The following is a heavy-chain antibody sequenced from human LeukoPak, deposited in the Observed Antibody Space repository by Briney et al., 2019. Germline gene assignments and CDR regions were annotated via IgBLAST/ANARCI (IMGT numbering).Heavy chain of an antibody. CDR2: IGSGGSTI. Sequence: PGGSLRLSCTASGFTFSSYEMNWVRQSPGKGLEWVSYIGSGGSTIYSADSVKGRFTISRDNAKNSLYLQMNSLRAEDTAVYYCARVRGYSYGFSYYMDVWGKGTTVTVSS. D-gene: IGHD5-18*01. V-gene: IGHV3-48*03. CDR1: GFTFSSYE. J-gene: IGHJ6*03. CDR3: ARVRGYSYGFSYYMDV.